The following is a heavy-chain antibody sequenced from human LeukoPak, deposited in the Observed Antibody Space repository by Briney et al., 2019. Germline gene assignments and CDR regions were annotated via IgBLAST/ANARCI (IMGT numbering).Heavy chain of an antibody. CDR1: GFTFSSYS. CDR2: ISSSSSYI. CDR3: ARSGALTYTFDY. Sequence: PGGSLRLSCAASGFTFSSYSMNWVRQAPGKGLEWVSSISSSSSYIYYADSVKGRFTISRDNAKNSPYLQMNSLRAEDTAVYYCARSGALTYTFDYWGQGTLVTVSS. J-gene: IGHJ4*02. V-gene: IGHV3-21*01. D-gene: IGHD1-14*01.